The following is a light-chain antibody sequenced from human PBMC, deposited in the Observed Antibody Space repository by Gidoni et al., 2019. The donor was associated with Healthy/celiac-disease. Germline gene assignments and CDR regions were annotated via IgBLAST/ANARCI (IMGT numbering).Light chain of an antibody. V-gene: IGKV1-39*01. CDR2: AAS. CDR1: QSISSY. J-gene: IGKJ1*01. CDR3: QQSYSTPPWT. Sequence: DIQMTQSPSSLSASVGDRVTITRRASQSISSYLNWYQQKPGKAPKLLIYAASSLQSGVPSRFSCSGSGTDFTLTISSLQPEDFATYYCQQSYSTPPWTCXXXTKVEIK.